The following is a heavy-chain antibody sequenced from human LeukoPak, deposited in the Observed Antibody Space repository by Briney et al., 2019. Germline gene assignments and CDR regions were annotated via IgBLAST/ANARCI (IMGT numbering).Heavy chain of an antibody. Sequence: PGRSLRLSCAASGFSFNNYGIHWVRQAPGKGLEWVSLISFDGSNEYYADSVKGRFTISRDKSKSMVYLQMNSLSDEDTAVYYRAKAIRGYCNNGICSRVYRYYAMDVWGQGTTVTVSS. CDR1: GFSFNNYG. D-gene: IGHD2-8*01. J-gene: IGHJ6*02. V-gene: IGHV3-30*18. CDR3: AKAIRGYCNNGICSRVYRYYAMDV. CDR2: ISFDGSNE.